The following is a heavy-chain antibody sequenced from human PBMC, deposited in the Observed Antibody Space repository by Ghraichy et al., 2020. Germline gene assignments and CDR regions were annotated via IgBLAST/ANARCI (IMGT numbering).Heavy chain of an antibody. V-gene: IGHV4-61*01. Sequence: SETLSLTCTVSGGSVSSGSYYWSWIRQPPGKGLEWIGYFYHSGSTNYNPSLKSRVTISVDTSKNQFSLKLSSVTAADTAVYYCARRNAAMANFDYWGQGTLVTGSS. J-gene: IGHJ4*02. D-gene: IGHD5-18*01. CDR3: ARRNAAMANFDY. CDR2: FYHSGST. CDR1: GGSVSSGSYY.